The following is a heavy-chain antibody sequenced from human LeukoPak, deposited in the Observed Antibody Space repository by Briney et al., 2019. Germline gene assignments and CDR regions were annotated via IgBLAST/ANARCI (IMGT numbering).Heavy chain of an antibody. J-gene: IGHJ4*02. CDR2: ISRSRSHI. V-gene: IGHV3-21*01. CDR1: GFTFSSYN. CDR3: ARGLGYCSGGTCHHYFDY. D-gene: IGHD2-15*01. Sequence: GGSLRLSCAASGFTFSSYNMSWVRQAPGKGLEWVSSISRSRSHISYADSLKGRFTVSSDNARNSLYLQMISLRADDTAVYYCARGLGYCSGGTCHHYFDYWGQGTLVTVSS.